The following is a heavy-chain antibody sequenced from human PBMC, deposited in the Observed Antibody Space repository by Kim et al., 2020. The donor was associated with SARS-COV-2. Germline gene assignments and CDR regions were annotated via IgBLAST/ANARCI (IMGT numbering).Heavy chain of an antibody. D-gene: IGHD3-9*01. CDR3: AKKRYCDAAGAFDI. J-gene: IGHJ3*02. Sequence: ADAVNGRFTNSRDNSKNTLYLQMNSLRAEDTAVYYCAKKRYCDAAGAFDIWGQGTMVTVSS. V-gene: IGHV3-23*01.